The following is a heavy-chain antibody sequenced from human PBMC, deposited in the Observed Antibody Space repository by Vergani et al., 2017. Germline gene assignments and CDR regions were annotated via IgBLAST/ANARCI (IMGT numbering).Heavy chain of an antibody. Sequence: EVQLVESGRGLVQPGGSLRLSCAASGFTFSSYSMNWVRQAPGKGLEWVSSISSSSSYIYYADSVKGRFTISKDNANNSLYLQMNSLRAEDKAVYYCARETFSQWELLATFDYWGQGTLVTVSS. CDR2: ISSSSSYI. J-gene: IGHJ4*02. CDR3: ARETFSQWELLATFDY. CDR1: GFTFSSYS. D-gene: IGHD1-26*01. V-gene: IGHV3-21*01.